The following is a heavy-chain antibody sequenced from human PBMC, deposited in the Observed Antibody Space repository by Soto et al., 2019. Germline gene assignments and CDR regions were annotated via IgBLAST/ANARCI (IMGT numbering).Heavy chain of an antibody. CDR2: INHSGST. D-gene: IGHD3-22*01. J-gene: IGHJ5*02. CDR3: ASVYDSSGYSINWFDP. Sequence: PSETLSRTCAVYGGSFSGYYWSWIRQPPGKGLEWIGEINHSGSTNYNPFLKSRVTISVDTSKNQFSLKLSSVTAADTAVYYCASVYDSSGYSINWFDPWGQGTLVT. CDR1: GGSFSGYY. V-gene: IGHV4-34*01.